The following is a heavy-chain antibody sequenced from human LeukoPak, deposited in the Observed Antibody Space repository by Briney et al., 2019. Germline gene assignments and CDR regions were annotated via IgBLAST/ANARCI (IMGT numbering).Heavy chain of an antibody. CDR3: ARQGDSSGYYNY. J-gene: IGHJ4*02. CDR1: GGSISSHY. Sequence: SETLSLTCTVSGGSISSHYWSWIRQPPGKGLEWIGYIYYSGSTNYNPSLKSRVTISVDTSKNQFSLKLSSVTAADTAVYYCARQGDSSGYYNYWGQGTLVTVSS. D-gene: IGHD3-22*01. V-gene: IGHV4-59*11. CDR2: IYYSGST.